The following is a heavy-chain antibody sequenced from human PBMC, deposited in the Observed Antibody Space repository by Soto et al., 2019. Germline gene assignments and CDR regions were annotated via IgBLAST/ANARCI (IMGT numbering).Heavy chain of an antibody. J-gene: IGHJ4*02. D-gene: IGHD3-16*01. CDR3: ARDPIGGGAPYYFDY. CDR1: GYTFTDYY. CDR2: INPRTGDT. Sequence: GASVKVSCKASGYTFTDYYLYCVLQSPLQGPEWLGGINPRTGDTNQAQKFQGRVTMTRDMSLTTAYMELHRLTSDDTAVYYCARDPIGGGAPYYFDYWGQGSLVTV. V-gene: IGHV1-2*02.